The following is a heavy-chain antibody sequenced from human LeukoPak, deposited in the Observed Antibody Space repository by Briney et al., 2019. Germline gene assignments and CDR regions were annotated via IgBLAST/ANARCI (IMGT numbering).Heavy chain of an antibody. J-gene: IGHJ4*02. CDR3: ARDTYGSDY. V-gene: IGHV1-46*01. CDR1: GYTFSSHH. D-gene: IGHD3-10*01. Sequence: ASVKVSRKASGYTFSSHHMHWVRQAPGQGLEWMGKITASSGDTTYAQKFQDRVTMTRDTSTSTVYMELSSLRSEDTAVYYCARDTYGSDYWGQGTLVTVSA. CDR2: ITASSGDT.